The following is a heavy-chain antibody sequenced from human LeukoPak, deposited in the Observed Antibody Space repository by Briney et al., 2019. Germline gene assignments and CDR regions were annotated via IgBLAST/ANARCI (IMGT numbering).Heavy chain of an antibody. J-gene: IGHJ5*02. D-gene: IGHD3-10*01. Sequence: SETLSLTCTVSGGSISSSSYYWGWIRQPPGKGLEWIGSIYYSGSTYYNPSLKSRVTISVDTSKNQFSPKLSSVTAADTAVYYCARGRVTMVRGVINNWFDPWGQGTLVTVSS. V-gene: IGHV4-39*07. CDR1: GGSISSSSYY. CDR2: IYYSGST. CDR3: ARGRVTMVRGVINNWFDP.